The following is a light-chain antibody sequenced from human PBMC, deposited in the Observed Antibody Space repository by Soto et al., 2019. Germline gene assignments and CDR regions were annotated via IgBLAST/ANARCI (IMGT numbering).Light chain of an antibody. CDR2: GAS. J-gene: IGKJ1*01. Sequence: EIVMTQSPATLSLSPGERATLSCRASQSVSSNLAWYQQNPGQAPRRLIYGASTRATGIPARFSGSGSGTESTLTISSLQSEDFAVYYCQQYNNWPWTFGQGTKVEIK. V-gene: IGKV3-15*01. CDR1: QSVSSN. CDR3: QQYNNWPWT.